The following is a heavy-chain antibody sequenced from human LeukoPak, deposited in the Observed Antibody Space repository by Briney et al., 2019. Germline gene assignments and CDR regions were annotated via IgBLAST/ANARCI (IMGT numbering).Heavy chain of an antibody. D-gene: IGHD6-13*01. CDR2: INAGNGNT. Sequence: ASVKVSCKASGYTFTSYAMHWVRQAPGQRLEWMGWINAGNGNTKYSQKFQGRVTITRDTSASTAYMELSSLRSEDTAVYYCARERGDSSSWYRIRWVIFDYWGQGTLVTVSS. CDR3: ARERGDSSSWYRIRWVIFDY. J-gene: IGHJ4*02. V-gene: IGHV1-3*01. CDR1: GYTFTSYA.